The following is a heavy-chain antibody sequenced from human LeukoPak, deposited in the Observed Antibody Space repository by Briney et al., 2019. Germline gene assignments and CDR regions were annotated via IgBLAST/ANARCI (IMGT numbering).Heavy chain of an antibody. V-gene: IGHV4-59*01. J-gene: IGHJ4*02. D-gene: IGHD3-22*01. Sequence: SETLSLTCTVSGGSISNYYWSWIRQPPGKELELIGYIYHSGSTNYNPSLKSRVTISQDTSKNQFSLKLSSVTAADTDVYYCARNADDSSSYPYFDYWGQGTLVTVSS. CDR2: IYHSGST. CDR3: ARNADDSSSYPYFDY. CDR1: GGSISNYY.